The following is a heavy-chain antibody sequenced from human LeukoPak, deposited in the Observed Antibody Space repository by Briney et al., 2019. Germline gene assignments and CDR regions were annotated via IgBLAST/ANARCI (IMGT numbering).Heavy chain of an antibody. CDR1: GFLFSDHG. D-gene: IGHD2-15*01. J-gene: IGHJ2*01. V-gene: IGHV3-7*01. CDR2: IRQDGSDE. CDR3: AGGQGWHFDL. Sequence: RGSLRLSCAASGFLFSDHGMHWVRQAPGKGLEWVADIRQDGSDEHYVASVKGRFTISRDSTSLFLQMNSLRAEDTAVYYCAGGQGWHFDLWGRGTLITVSS.